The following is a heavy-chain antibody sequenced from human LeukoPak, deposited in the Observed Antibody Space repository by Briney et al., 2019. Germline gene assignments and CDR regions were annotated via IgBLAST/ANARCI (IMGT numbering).Heavy chain of an antibody. J-gene: IGHJ4*02. V-gene: IGHV3-9*01. Sequence: GGSLRLSCAASGFTFDNYAMHWVRQAPGKGLEWLSIISWNSGYIGYAASVKGRFTISRDNAKKSLDLQMNSLRAEDTAFYYCAKDRGTYSSGYFFDYWGQGTLVTVSS. D-gene: IGHD6-19*01. CDR1: GFTFDNYA. CDR2: ISWNSGYI. CDR3: AKDRGTYSSGYFFDY.